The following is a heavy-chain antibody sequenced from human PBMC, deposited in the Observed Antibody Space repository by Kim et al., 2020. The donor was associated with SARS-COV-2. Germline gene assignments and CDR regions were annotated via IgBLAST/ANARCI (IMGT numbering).Heavy chain of an antibody. V-gene: IGHV3-23*01. J-gene: IGHJ6*02. Sequence: GGSLRLSCAASGFTFSSYAMSWVRQAPGKGLEWVSAISGSGGSTYYADSVKGRFTISRDNSKNTLYLQMNSLRAEDTAVYYCAKKLRYFDWLSPQTYGMDVWGQGTTVTVSS. CDR3: AKKLRYFDWLSPQTYGMDV. CDR2: ISGSGGST. CDR1: GFTFSSYA. D-gene: IGHD3-9*01.